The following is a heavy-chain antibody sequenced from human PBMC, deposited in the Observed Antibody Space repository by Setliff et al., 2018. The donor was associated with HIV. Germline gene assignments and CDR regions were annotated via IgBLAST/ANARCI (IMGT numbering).Heavy chain of an antibody. D-gene: IGHD2-21*02. CDR3: ARGRVFCDGDSCYHFDY. CDR1: GDSITSGNFF. CDR2: IYFSGSA. V-gene: IGHV4-31*01. J-gene: IGHJ4*02. Sequence: LSLTCTVSGDSITSGNFFWSWIRQSPGKGLEWIGYIYFSGSATHNPTLKSPVSISADTSKNQFYLTITSVTAADTAVYYCARGRVFCDGDSCYHFDYWGRGILVTVSS.